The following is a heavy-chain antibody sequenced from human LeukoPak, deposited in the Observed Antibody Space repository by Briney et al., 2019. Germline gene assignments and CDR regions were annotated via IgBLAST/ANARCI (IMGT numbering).Heavy chain of an antibody. V-gene: IGHV3-30*18. CDR1: EFTFTSYE. CDR3: AKGSMGRCSGNSCYSVY. D-gene: IGHD5-12*01. Sequence: GGSQRLSCAASEFTFTSYELNWVRQAPGKGLEWVAVISYDGSNKYYADSVKGRFTISRDNSKNTLYLQMNSLRVEDTAVYYCAKGSMGRCSGNSCYSVYWGQGTLVTVSS. CDR2: ISYDGSNK. J-gene: IGHJ4*02.